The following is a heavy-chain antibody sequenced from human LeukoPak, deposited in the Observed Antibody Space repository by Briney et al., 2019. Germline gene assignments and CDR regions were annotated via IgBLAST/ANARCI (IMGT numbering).Heavy chain of an antibody. CDR3: ARLDSSGYYFYEYFDY. Sequence: GESLKISCKGSGHSFTSYWIGWVRQMPGKGLEWMGIIYPGDSDTRYSPSFQGQVTISADKSISTAYLQWSSLKASDTAMYYCARLDSSGYYFYEYFDYWGQGTLVTVSS. D-gene: IGHD3-22*01. CDR1: GHSFTSYW. J-gene: IGHJ4*02. CDR2: IYPGDSDT. V-gene: IGHV5-51*01.